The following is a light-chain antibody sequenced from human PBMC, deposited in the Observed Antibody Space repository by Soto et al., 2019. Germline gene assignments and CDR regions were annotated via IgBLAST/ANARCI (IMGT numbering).Light chain of an antibody. CDR3: QQYGSSPRT. CDR2: GAS. CDR1: QSVSSSY. J-gene: IGKJ1*01. V-gene: IGKV3-20*01. Sequence: EIVWTQSPGTLSLSPGGRATLSCRASQSVSSSYLAWYQQKPGQAPRLLIYGASSRATGIPDRFSGSGSGTDFTLTISSLEPEDFAVYSCQQYGSSPRTFDQGTPVDSK.